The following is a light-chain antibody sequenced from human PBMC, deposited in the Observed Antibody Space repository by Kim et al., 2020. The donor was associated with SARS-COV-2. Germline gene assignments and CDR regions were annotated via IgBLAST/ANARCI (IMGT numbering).Light chain of an antibody. V-gene: IGLV3-12*01. CDR2: GVN. J-gene: IGLJ3*02. Sequence: VATAQMARITGGGNNVGSKAVHWYQQNPGQDPVLVIYGVNNRPSGIPERFSGSNPGNTTTLIVSRIEGGDEADYYCQVWDSSSDREFGGGTQLTVL. CDR1: NVGSKA. CDR3: QVWDSSSDRE.